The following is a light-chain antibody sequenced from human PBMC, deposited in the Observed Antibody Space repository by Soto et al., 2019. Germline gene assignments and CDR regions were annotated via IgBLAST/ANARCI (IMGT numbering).Light chain of an antibody. CDR2: EVS. J-gene: IGLJ2*01. V-gene: IGLV2-14*01. CDR1: SSDVGGYNY. Sequence: QSALTQPASVSGSPGQSITISCTGTSSDVGGYNYVSWYQQHPGKAPKLMIYEVSNRPSGVSNRFSGSKSGNTASLTISGLQAEDEAHYYCSSYTSSNTQVFGGGTKLTVL. CDR3: SSYTSSNTQV.